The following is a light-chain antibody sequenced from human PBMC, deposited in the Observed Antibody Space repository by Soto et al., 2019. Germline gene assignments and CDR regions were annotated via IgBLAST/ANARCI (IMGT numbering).Light chain of an antibody. CDR2: GVY. CDR3: SSFTNNNTPHVV. Sequence: QAVVTQPASVSGSPGQSITISCTGTDSDVGGYNYVSWYQQHPGKAPKLMIYGVYNRPSGVSNRFSGSNSGNTASLTISGLQAEDEADYYCSSFTNNNTPHVVFGGGTKLTVL. J-gene: IGLJ2*01. V-gene: IGLV2-14*01. CDR1: DSDVGGYNY.